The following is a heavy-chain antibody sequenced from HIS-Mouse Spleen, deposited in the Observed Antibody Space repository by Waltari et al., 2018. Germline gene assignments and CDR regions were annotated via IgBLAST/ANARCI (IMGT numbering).Heavy chain of an antibody. CDR2: IYHSGST. J-gene: IGHJ5*02. CDR1: GYSISSGYY. CDR3: ARVKT. Sequence: QVQLQESGPGLVKPSETLSLTCTVSGYSISSGYYWGWIRQPPGKGLEWIGSIYHSGSTYYNPSIKSRVTISVDTSKNQFSLKLSSVTAADTAVYYCARVKTWGQGTLVTVSS. V-gene: IGHV4-38-2*02.